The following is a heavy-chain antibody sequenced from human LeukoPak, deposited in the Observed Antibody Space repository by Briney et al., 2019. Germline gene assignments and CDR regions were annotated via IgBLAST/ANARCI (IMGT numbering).Heavy chain of an antibody. Sequence: SETLSLTCTVPGGSISSYYWSWIRQPPGKGLEWIGYIYYRGRTNYNPSPKSRVTISVDTSKNQFSLKLSSVTAADTAVYYCARVLGCSTTSCYAAYIDSWGQGTLVTVSS. J-gene: IGHJ4*02. V-gene: IGHV4-59*01. CDR2: IYYRGRT. CDR1: GGSISSYY. CDR3: ARVLGCSTTSCYAAYIDS. D-gene: IGHD2-2*01.